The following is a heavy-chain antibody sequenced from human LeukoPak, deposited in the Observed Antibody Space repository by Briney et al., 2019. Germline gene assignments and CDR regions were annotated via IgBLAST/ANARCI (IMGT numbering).Heavy chain of an antibody. CDR3: ARGGYSESFYNPRSYGMDV. V-gene: IGHV1-46*01. CDR1: GYTFTNYY. D-gene: IGHD3-10*01. J-gene: IGHJ6*02. CDR2: INPSGDTT. Sequence: GASVKVSCKASGYTFTNYYLHWVRQAPGQGLAWMGIINPSGDTTRYVEKFQGRVTMTRDTSASTVYMELSSLRSEDTAAYYCARGGYSESFYNPRSYGMDVWGQGTTVIVSS.